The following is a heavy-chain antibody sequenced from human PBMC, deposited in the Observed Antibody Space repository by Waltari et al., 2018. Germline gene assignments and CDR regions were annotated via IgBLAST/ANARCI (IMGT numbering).Heavy chain of an antibody. V-gene: IGHV4-59*08. CDR3: ARGMSSVWYGPFDY. Sequence: QVQLQESGPGLVKPSETLSLTCTVSGGSINIYYWSWIRQPPGKGLEWIGYVYYTGNNIYHPPLESRVTLSADTSKNQVSLRLRSVTAADTAVYYCARGMSSVWYGPFDYWGQGTLVTVSS. CDR1: GGSINIYY. J-gene: IGHJ4*02. CDR2: VYYTGNN. D-gene: IGHD6-19*01.